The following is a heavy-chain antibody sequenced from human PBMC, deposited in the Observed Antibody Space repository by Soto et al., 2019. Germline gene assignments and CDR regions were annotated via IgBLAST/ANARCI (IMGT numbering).Heavy chain of an antibody. CDR3: ARDGGYATVDC. CDR1: GDSISSGAYY. Sequence: QVQLQESGPGLVQPSQTLSLTCTVSGDSISSGAYYWSWIRQPPGKGLEWIGYIYHSGATYYNPSLASRVTISVDTSKNQFSLRLSSVTAADTAVYYCARDGGYATVDCWGQGTLVTVSS. D-gene: IGHD2-15*01. J-gene: IGHJ4*02. V-gene: IGHV4-30-4*01. CDR2: IYHSGAT.